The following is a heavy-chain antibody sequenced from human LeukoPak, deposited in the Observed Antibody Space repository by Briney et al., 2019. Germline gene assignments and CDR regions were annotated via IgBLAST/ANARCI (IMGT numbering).Heavy chain of an antibody. CDR1: GFTFSSYW. Sequence: GGSLRLSCAASGFTFSSYWMSWVRQAPGKGLEWVASIKQDGSEKYYVDSVKGRFTISRDNAKNSLYLQMNSLRAEDTAVYYCARDGDTGYYYGSGSYYIPNNWFDPWGQGTLVTVSS. CDR3: ARDGDTGYYYGSGSYYIPNNWFDP. CDR2: IKQDGSEK. D-gene: IGHD3-10*01. J-gene: IGHJ5*02. V-gene: IGHV3-7*03.